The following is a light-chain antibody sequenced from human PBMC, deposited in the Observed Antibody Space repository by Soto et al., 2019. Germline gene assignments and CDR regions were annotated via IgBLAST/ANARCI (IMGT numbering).Light chain of an antibody. J-gene: IGLJ3*02. Sequence: QSALTQPASVSGSPGQSITISCTGTSSDVGSYNLVSWYQQHPGKAPKLMSYEGSKRPSGVSNRFSGSKSVNTASLTSSGLQAEDDADYYCCSYAGSSTWVFGGGTKLTVL. CDR1: SSDVGSYNL. CDR3: CSYAGSSTWV. V-gene: IGLV2-23*01. CDR2: EGS.